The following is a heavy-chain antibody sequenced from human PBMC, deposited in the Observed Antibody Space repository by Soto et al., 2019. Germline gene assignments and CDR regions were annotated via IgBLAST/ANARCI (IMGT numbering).Heavy chain of an antibody. V-gene: IGHV4-30-4*01. CDR2: IYYSGST. J-gene: IGHJ4*02. Sequence: TSETLSLTCTVSGGSISSGDYYWSWIRQPPGKGLEWIGYIYYSGSTYYNPSLKSRVTISIDTSKNQFSLKLSSVTAADTAVYYCARVSGEATGSVTHDYWGQGTLVTVSS. D-gene: IGHD4-17*01. CDR3: ARVSGEATGSVTHDY. CDR1: GGSISSGDYY.